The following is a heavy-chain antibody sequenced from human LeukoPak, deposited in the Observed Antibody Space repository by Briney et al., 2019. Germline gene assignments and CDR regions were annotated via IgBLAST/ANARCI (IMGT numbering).Heavy chain of an antibody. J-gene: IGHJ4*02. Sequence: GGSLRLSCTASGSTFGDYAMSWVRQAPGKGLEWVGFIRSKAYGGTTEYAASVKGRFTISRDDSKSIAYLQMNSLKTEDTAVYYCTGGQQLTQDYWGQGTLVTVSS. CDR1: GSTFGDYA. CDR2: IRSKAYGGTT. CDR3: TGGQQLTQDY. D-gene: IGHD6-13*01. V-gene: IGHV3-49*04.